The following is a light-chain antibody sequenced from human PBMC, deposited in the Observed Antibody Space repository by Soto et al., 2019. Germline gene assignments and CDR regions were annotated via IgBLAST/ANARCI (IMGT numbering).Light chain of an antibody. Sequence: DIQMTPSPSSLSESVGDRVTITCRTSESISSYLNWYQQEPGKAPKLLIYAAASLQTGVPSRFSGRGSGTDFTLIISSLLPEDFSDYYCHRRYSTPRTFGQGTKLEIK. CDR1: ESISSY. J-gene: IGKJ2*01. V-gene: IGKV1-39*01. CDR2: AAA. CDR3: HRRYSTPRT.